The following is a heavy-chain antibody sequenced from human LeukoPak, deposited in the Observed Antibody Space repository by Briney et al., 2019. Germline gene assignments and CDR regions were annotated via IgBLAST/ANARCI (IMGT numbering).Heavy chain of an antibody. V-gene: IGHV1-69*05. CDR2: VIPIFGTA. CDR1: GGTFSSYA. Sequence: ASVRVSCKASGGTFSSYAISWGRQGPGQGLEWMGRVIPIFGTANYAQKFQGRVTITTDESTSTAYMELSSLRSEDTAVYYCARFPWRDLDAFDIWGQGTMVTVSS. J-gene: IGHJ3*02. D-gene: IGHD1-1*01. CDR3: ARFPWRDLDAFDI.